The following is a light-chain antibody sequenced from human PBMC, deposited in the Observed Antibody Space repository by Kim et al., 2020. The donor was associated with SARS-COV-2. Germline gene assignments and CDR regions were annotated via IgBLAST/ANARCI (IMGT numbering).Light chain of an antibody. CDR3: CSYAGSYTWV. CDR2: DVS. V-gene: IGLV2-11*01. CDR1: SSDVGGYNH. Sequence: GQSVTLSCTGTSSDVGGYNHVSWYQQHPGKAPKLMIYDVSKRPSGVPDRFSGSKCGNTASLTISGLQAEDEADYYCCSYAGSYTWVFGGGTQLTVL. J-gene: IGLJ3*02.